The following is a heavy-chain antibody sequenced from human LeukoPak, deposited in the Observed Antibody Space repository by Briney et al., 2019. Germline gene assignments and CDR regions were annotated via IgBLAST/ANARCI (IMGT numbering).Heavy chain of an antibody. CDR2: ISYDGSNK. D-gene: IGHD6-19*01. Sequence: GGSLRLSCAASGFTFSSYGMHWVRQAPGKGLEWVAVISYDGSNKYYADSVKGRFTISRDNSKNTLYLQMNSLRAEDTAVYYCAKDRPPHSRGWSSLYDYWGQGTLVTVSS. J-gene: IGHJ4*02. V-gene: IGHV3-30*18. CDR3: AKDRPPHSRGWSSLYDY. CDR1: GFTFSSYG.